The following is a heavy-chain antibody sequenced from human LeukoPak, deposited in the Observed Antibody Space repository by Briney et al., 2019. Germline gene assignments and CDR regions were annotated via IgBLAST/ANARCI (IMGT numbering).Heavy chain of an antibody. J-gene: IGHJ3*02. CDR2: IYTSGST. D-gene: IGHD4-23*01. Sequence: TLSLTCIVSGGSISSGRYYWRWIRQPAGKGREWIGRIYTSGSTNYNPSLKSRVTISVDTSKNQFSLKLSSVTAADTAVYYCAAYYGGNSYAFDIWGQGTMVTVSS. V-gene: IGHV4-61*02. CDR1: GGSISSGRYY. CDR3: AAYYGGNSYAFDI.